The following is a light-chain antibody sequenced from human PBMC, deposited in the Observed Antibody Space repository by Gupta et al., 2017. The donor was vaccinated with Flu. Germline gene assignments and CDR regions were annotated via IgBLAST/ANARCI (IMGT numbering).Light chain of an antibody. V-gene: IGKV1-39*01. J-gene: IGKJ2*01. Sequence: DIQMNQSPPSLSASVGDRVTITCRASQTIDTYLNWYRQKPVTAPKVLISEASRLQSGVPSRFSGSGSGTDFTLTISSLHPEDLATYYCQQSYSTGYTFGQGTKLEIK. CDR2: EAS. CDR1: QTIDTY. CDR3: QQSYSTGYT.